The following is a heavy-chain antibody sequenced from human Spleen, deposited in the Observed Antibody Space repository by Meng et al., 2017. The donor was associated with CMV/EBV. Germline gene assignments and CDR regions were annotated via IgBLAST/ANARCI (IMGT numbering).Heavy chain of an antibody. J-gene: IGHJ6*02. CDR1: GYTFTGYY. V-gene: IGHV1-2*02. CDR3: ARVGTIFGVIPSYYYYGMDV. D-gene: IGHD3-3*01. Sequence: ASVKVSCKASGYTFTGYYMHWVRQAPGQGLEWMGWINPNSGGTNYAQKFQGRVTMTTDTSTSTAHMELRSLRSDDTAVYYCARVGTIFGVIPSYYYYGMDVWGQGTTVTVSS. CDR2: INPNSGGT.